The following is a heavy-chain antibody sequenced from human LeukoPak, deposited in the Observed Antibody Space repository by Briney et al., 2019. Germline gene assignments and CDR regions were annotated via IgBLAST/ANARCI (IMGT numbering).Heavy chain of an antibody. CDR3: ARAGDYVVYYFDY. J-gene: IGHJ4*02. CDR2: IYHSGST. Sequence: TLSLXXXXSXXSISSXNWWSWVRXPPGKGLEWIGEIYHSGSTNYNPSLKSRVTISVDKSKNQFSLKLSSVTAADTAVYYCARAGDYVVYYFDYWGQGTLVTVSS. V-gene: IGHV4-4*02. CDR1: XXSISSXNW. D-gene: IGHD4-17*01.